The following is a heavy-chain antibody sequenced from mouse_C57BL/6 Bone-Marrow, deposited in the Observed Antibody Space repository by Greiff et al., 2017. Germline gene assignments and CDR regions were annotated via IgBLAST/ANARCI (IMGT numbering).Heavy chain of an antibody. CDR1: GYTFTSHW. V-gene: IGHV1-7*01. D-gene: IGHD1-2*01. CDR3: ARGELRHWYFDV. J-gene: IGHJ1*03. Sequence: VQLQESGAELAQPGASVTLSCKASGYTFTSHWMHWVKQRPGQGLEWIGYINPSSGYTKYNQKFKDKATLTADKSSSTAYMQLSSLTYEDSAVYYCARGELRHWYFDVWGTGTTVTVSS. CDR2: INPSSGYT.